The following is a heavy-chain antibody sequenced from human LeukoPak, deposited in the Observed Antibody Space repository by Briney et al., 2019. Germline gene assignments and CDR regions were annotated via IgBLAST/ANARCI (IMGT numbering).Heavy chain of an antibody. J-gene: IGHJ3*02. CDR2: IIPIFGTA. CDR1: GGTFSSYA. V-gene: IGHV1-69*13. Sequence: ASVKVSCKASGGTFSSYAISWGRPAPGQGLGWMGGIIPIFGTANYAQKLQGRVTITADESTSTAYMELSSLRSEDTAVYYCGRELKGAFDIWGQGTMVTVSS. CDR3: GRELKGAFDI.